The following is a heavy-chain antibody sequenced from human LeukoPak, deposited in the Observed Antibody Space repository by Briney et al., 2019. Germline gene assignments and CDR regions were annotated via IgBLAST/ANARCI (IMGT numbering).Heavy chain of an antibody. D-gene: IGHD4-17*01. CDR3: ATGTSKTTGFDY. CDR1: GYTLTELS. J-gene: IGHJ4*02. Sequence: GAPVKVSCKVSGYTLTELSMHWVRQAPGKGLEWMGGFDPEDGETIYAQKFQGRVTMTEDTSTDTAYMELSSLRSEDTAVYYCATGTSKTTGFDYWGQGTLVTVSS. V-gene: IGHV1-24*01. CDR2: FDPEDGET.